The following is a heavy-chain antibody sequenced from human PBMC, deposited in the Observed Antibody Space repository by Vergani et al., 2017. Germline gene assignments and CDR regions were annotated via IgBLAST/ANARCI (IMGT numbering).Heavy chain of an antibody. Sequence: QVQLVESGGGVVQPGRSLRLSCAASGFTFSSYGMHWVRQAPGKGLEWVAVIWYDGSNKYYADSVKGRFTISRDNSKNTLYLQMNSLRAEDTAVYYCARGTYSYGLPHPLDYWGQGTLVTVSS. CDR3: ARGTYSYGLPHPLDY. CDR2: IWYDGSNK. J-gene: IGHJ4*02. CDR1: GFTFSSYG. D-gene: IGHD5-18*01. V-gene: IGHV3-33*01.